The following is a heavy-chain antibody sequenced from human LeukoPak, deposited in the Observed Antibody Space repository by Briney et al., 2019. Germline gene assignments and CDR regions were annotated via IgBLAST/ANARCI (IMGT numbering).Heavy chain of an antibody. CDR2: ISSSGSTI. J-gene: IGHJ5*02. D-gene: IGHD3-10*01. CDR3: AKDGLWFGEFGWFDP. V-gene: IGHV3-48*03. Sequence: GGSLRLSCAASGFTFSSYEMNWVRQAPGKGLEWVSYISSSGSTIYYADSVKGRFTISRDNAKNSLYLQMNSLRLEDTAVYYCAKDGLWFGEFGWFDPWGQGTLVTVSS. CDR1: GFTFSSYE.